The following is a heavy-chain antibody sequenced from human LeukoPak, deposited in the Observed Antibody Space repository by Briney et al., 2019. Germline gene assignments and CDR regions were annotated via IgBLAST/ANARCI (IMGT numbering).Heavy chain of an antibody. D-gene: IGHD3-9*01. Sequence: PGGSLRLSCAASGFTVSSNYMSWVRQAPGKGLECVSLIYSGVNTYYADSVTGRFTIPRDNSKNTLYLQMKSLRAEDTAVYYCARGGFDILSGSYDAFDVWGQGTMVTVSS. CDR2: IYSGVNT. V-gene: IGHV3-53*01. CDR1: GFTVSSNY. CDR3: ARGGFDILSGSYDAFDV. J-gene: IGHJ3*01.